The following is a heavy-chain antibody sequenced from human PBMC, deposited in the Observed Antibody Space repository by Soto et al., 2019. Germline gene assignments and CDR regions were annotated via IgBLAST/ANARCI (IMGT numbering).Heavy chain of an antibody. J-gene: IGHJ3*02. CDR2: INPNSGGT. Sequence: ASVKVSCKASGYTFTGYYMHWVRQAPGQGLEWMGWINPNSGGTNYAQKFQGWVTMTRDTSISTAYMELSRLRSDDTAVYYCARDLGLGCTNGVCYAFDIWGQGTMVTVSS. CDR1: GYTFTGYY. V-gene: IGHV1-2*04. D-gene: IGHD2-8*01. CDR3: ARDLGLGCTNGVCYAFDI.